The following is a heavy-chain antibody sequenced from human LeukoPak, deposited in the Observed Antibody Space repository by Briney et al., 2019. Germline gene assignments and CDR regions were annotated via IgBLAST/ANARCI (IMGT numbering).Heavy chain of an antibody. D-gene: IGHD3-16*01. CDR1: GFTFTNYA. V-gene: IGHV3-23*01. Sequence: GGSLRLSCATSGFTFTNYAINWWRQAPGKGLEWVSAVTGPGDTTYYADSVKGRFFMSREDSKTTVYLQMNSLRGEYTAIYYCAKGAEIDLWGQGTLVTVSS. CDR3: AKGAEIDL. J-gene: IGHJ5*02. CDR2: VTGPGDTT.